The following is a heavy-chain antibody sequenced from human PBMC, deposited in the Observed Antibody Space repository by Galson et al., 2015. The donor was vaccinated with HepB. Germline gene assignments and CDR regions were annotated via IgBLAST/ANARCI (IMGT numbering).Heavy chain of an antibody. CDR1: GYTFTSYA. Sequence: SVKVSCKASGYTFTSYAMHWVRQAPGQRLEWMGWINAGNGNTEYSQKFQGRVTITRDTSASTAYMELSSLRSEDTAVYYCARQWLVNFDYWGQGTLVTVSS. V-gene: IGHV1-3*01. CDR3: ARQWLVNFDY. CDR2: INAGNGNT. J-gene: IGHJ4*02. D-gene: IGHD6-19*01.